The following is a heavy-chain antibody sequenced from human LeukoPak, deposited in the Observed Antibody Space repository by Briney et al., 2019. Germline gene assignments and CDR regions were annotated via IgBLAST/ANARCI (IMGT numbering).Heavy chain of an antibody. V-gene: IGHV3-43*02. CDR2: ISGDGGST. J-gene: IGHJ4*02. D-gene: IGHD2-15*01. CDR3: AKDCSGGSCYNY. CDR1: GFTFDDYA. Sequence: GGSRRLSCAAAGFTFDDYAMHWVRQAPGKGLEWVSLISGDGGSTYYADSVKGRFTISRDNSKNALYLQMNSLRTEDTAFYYCAKDCSGGSCYNYWGQGALVTVSS.